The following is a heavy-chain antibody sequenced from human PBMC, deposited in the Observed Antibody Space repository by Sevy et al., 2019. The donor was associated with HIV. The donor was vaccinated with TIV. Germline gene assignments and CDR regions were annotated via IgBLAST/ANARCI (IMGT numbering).Heavy chain of an antibody. CDR3: AKGHITDWYYFDY. D-gene: IGHD3-9*01. CDR2: ISGSGGST. Sequence: GGSLRLSCAASGFTFRSYDMSWVRQAPGKGLEWVSSISGSGGSTYYADSVKGRFTISRDNSKNTLYLQINSLRAEDTAVYSCAKGHITDWYYFDYWGQGTLVTVSS. J-gene: IGHJ4*02. CDR1: GFTFRSYD. V-gene: IGHV3-23*01.